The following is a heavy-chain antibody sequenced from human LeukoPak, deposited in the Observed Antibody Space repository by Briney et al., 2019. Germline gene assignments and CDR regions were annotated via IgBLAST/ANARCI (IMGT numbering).Heavy chain of an antibody. D-gene: IGHD3-22*01. Sequence: SVKVSCKASGGTFSSYAIIWVRQAPGQGLEWMGRIIPILGIANYAQKFQGRVTITADKSTSTAYMELSSLRSEDTAVYYCARLGYYYDSSGYYYHGWGQGTLVTVSS. CDR3: ARLGYYYDSSGYYYHG. J-gene: IGHJ4*02. V-gene: IGHV1-69*04. CDR1: GGTFSSYA. CDR2: IIPILGIA.